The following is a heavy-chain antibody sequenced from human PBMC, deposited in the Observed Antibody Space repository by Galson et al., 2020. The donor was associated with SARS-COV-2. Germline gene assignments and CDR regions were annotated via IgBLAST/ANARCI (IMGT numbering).Heavy chain of an antibody. CDR3: ARDQVPIVVVVAATPLDYYGVDV. D-gene: IGHD2-15*01. V-gene: IGHV3-11*01. Sequence: GGSLRLSCAASGFTFSDYYMSWIRQAPGKGLEWVSYISSSGSTIYYADSVKGRFTISRDNAKNSLYLQMNSLRAEDTAVYYCARDQVPIVVVVAATPLDYYGVDVWGQGTTVTVSS. J-gene: IGHJ6*02. CDR2: ISSSGSTI. CDR1: GFTFSDYY.